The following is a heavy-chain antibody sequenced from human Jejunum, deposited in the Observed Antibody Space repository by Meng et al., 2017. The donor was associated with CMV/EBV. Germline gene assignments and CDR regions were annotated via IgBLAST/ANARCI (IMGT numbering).Heavy chain of an antibody. J-gene: IGHJ4*02. CDR2: VLGTGPT. CDR3: ARGDSSTTWLVFDY. Sequence: SGFPFNNDAMTWVRQAPGKGLEWVSTVLGTGPTYYADYVKGRFTISRDDSRNTLFLQLNSLRDEDTAVFYCARGDSSTTWLVFDYWGLGTLVTVSS. D-gene: IGHD6-13*01. V-gene: IGHV3-23*01. CDR1: GFPFNNDA.